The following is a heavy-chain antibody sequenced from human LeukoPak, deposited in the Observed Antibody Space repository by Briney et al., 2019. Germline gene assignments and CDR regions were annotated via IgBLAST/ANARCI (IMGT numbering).Heavy chain of an antibody. CDR2: INHSGST. CDR3: APRDYYYGMDV. V-gene: IGHV4-34*01. CDR1: GGSFSGYY. Sequence: SETLSLTCAVYGGSFSGYYWSWLRQPPGKGLEWIGEINHSGSTNYNPSLKSRVTISVDTSKNQFSLKLSSVTAADTAVYYCAPRDYYYGMDVWGQGTTVTVSS. J-gene: IGHJ6*02.